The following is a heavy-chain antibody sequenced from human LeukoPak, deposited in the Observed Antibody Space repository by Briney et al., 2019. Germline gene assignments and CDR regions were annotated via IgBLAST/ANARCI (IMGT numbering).Heavy chain of an antibody. Sequence: EASVKVSCKASGYTFTGYYMHWVRQAPGQGLEWTGWINPNSGGTNYAQKFQGRVTMTRDTSISTAYMELSRLRSDDTAVYYCAREPRYGDSAFDYWGQGTLVTVSS. V-gene: IGHV1-2*02. J-gene: IGHJ4*02. CDR2: INPNSGGT. CDR3: AREPRYGDSAFDY. D-gene: IGHD4-17*01. CDR1: GYTFTGYY.